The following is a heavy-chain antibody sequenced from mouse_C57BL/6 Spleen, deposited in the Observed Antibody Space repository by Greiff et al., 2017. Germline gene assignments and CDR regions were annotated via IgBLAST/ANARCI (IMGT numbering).Heavy chain of an antibody. CDR2: IHPSDSDT. J-gene: IGHJ3*01. D-gene: IGHD2-2*01. CDR1: GYTFTSYW. CDR3: AIGSTGTMVKAY. V-gene: IGHV1-74*01. Sequence: QVQLQQSGAELVKPGASVKVSCKASGYTFTSYWMHWVKQRPGQGLEWIGRIHPSDSDTNYNQKFKGKATLTVDKSSSTAYMQLSSLTSEDSAVYYCAIGSTGTMVKAYWGQGTLVTVSA.